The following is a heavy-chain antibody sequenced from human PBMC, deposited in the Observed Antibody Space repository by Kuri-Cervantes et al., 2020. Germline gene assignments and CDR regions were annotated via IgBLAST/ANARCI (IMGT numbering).Heavy chain of an antibody. J-gene: IGHJ4*02. CDR3: ARDSGYYDSSGLLRDYFDY. CDR1: GFTFSSYA. Sequence: LTCAASGFTFSSYAMSWVRQAPGKGLEWVSYISSSSSTIYYADSVKGRFTISRDNAKNSLYLQMNSQRDEDTAVYYCARDSGYYDSSGLLRDYFDYWGQGTLVTVSS. D-gene: IGHD3-22*01. V-gene: IGHV3-48*02. CDR2: ISSSSSTI.